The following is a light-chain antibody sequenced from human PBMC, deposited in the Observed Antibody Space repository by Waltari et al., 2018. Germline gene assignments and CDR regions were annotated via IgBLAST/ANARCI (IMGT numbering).Light chain of an antibody. CDR3: QTWDSNTLI. Sequence: SSELTQPPSVSVSPGQTATVTCSGDELGDRYASWYQQRPGQSPLLVIYRDTMRPSGIPERFSCSHSGTTATLTISGTQAMDEADYYCQTWDSNTLIFGGGTKLTVL. J-gene: IGLJ2*01. CDR2: RDT. V-gene: IGLV3-1*01. CDR1: ELGDRY.